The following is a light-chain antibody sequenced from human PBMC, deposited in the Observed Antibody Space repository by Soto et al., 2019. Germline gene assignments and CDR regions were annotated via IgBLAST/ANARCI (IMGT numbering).Light chain of an antibody. V-gene: IGKV1-39*01. CDR3: QQSCSTPIT. CDR2: AAS. Sequence: DIQMTQSPSSLSASVGDRVTITCRASQSISSYLNWNQQKPGKAPKLLIYAASSLQSGVPSRLSGSGSGTDFTLTISSLQPEDFATYYCQQSCSTPITFGQGTRLEIK. J-gene: IGKJ5*01. CDR1: QSISSY.